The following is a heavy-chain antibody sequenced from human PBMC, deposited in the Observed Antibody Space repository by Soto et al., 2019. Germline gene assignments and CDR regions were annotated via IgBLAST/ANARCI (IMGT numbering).Heavy chain of an antibody. Sequence: SETLSLTCVVSGYVITSGYYWGWIRQPPGKGLEWIGTVDHSGSTYYDPSLQGRVTISIDASKNQFSLKLTSVTAADTALYYCARYFHTYSGPPIWGQGTLVTVSS. CDR1: GYVITSGYY. CDR2: VDHSGST. J-gene: IGHJ4*02. V-gene: IGHV4-38-2*01. CDR3: ARYFHTYSGPPI. D-gene: IGHD5-12*01.